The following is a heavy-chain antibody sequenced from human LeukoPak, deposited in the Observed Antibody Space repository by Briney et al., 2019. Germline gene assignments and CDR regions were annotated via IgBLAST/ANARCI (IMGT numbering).Heavy chain of an antibody. CDR2: IYYSGSN. D-gene: IGHD6-19*01. CDR1: GGSISSYY. Sequence: SETLSLTCTVSGGSISSYYWSWIRQPPGKGLEWIGYIYYSGSNNYTRSLKSRVTISVDTCKNQFSLKLSSVTAADTAMYYCARRAYSSGWYYFDYWGQGTLVTVSA. J-gene: IGHJ4*02. CDR3: ARRAYSSGWYYFDY. V-gene: IGHV4-59*01.